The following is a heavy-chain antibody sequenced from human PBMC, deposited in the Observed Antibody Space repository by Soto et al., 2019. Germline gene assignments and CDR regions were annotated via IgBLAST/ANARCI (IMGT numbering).Heavy chain of an antibody. CDR2: ISGSGGST. CDR3: AKAPQVELRAKIRDYYSMDV. Sequence: EVQLLESGGGLVQPGGSLRFSCAASGFTFSSYAMSWVRQAPGKGLEWVSGISGSGGSTYYADSVKGRFTISRDNSKNALYLQMNSLRAEDTTVYYCAKAPQVELRAKIRDYYSMDVWGIGTTVTDSS. CDR1: GFTFSSYA. J-gene: IGHJ6*03. V-gene: IGHV3-23*01. D-gene: IGHD1-7*01.